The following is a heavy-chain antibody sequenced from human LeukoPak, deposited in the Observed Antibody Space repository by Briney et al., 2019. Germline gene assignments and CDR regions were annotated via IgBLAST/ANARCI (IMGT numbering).Heavy chain of an antibody. Sequence: GASVKVSCKASGGTFSSYAISWVRQAPGQGLEWMGGIIPIFGTANYAQKFQGRVTITADKSTSTAYMELSSLRSEDTAVYYCARGIDPVTTPGWFDPWGQGTLVTVSS. CDR2: IIPIFGTA. J-gene: IGHJ5*02. CDR3: ARGIDPVTTPGWFDP. V-gene: IGHV1-69*06. D-gene: IGHD4-17*01. CDR1: GGTFSSYA.